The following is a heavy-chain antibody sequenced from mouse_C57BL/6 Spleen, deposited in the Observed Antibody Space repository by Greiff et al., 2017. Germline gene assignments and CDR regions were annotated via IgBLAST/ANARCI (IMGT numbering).Heavy chain of an antibody. CDR1: GFTFTDYN. CDR2: INPNNGGT. Sequence: EVQLQESGPELVKPGASVKMSCKASGFTFTDYNMHWVKQSHGKSLEWIGYINPNNGGTSYNQKFKGKATLTVNKSSSTAYMELRRLTSEDSAVYYCAREGYYGSSYFDYWGQGTTLTVSS. CDR3: AREGYYGSSYFDY. V-gene: IGHV1-22*01. D-gene: IGHD1-1*01. J-gene: IGHJ2*01.